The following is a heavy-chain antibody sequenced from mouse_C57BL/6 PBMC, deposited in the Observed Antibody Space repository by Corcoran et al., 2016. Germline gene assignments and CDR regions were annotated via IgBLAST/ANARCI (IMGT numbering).Heavy chain of an antibody. D-gene: IGHD3-2*02. CDR1: GYSITSGYY. V-gene: IGHV3-6*01. J-gene: IGHJ3*01. CDR3: AREGTAQASAWFAY. CDR2: ISYDGSN. Sequence: DVQLQESGPGLVQPSQSLSLTSSVTGYSITSGYYWNWIRQFPGNKLEWMGYISYDGSNNYNPSLKNRISITRDTSKNQFFLKLNSVTTEDTATYYCAREGTAQASAWFAYGGQGTLVTVSA.